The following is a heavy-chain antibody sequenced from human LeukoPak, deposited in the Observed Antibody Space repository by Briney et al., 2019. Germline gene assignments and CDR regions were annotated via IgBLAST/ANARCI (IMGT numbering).Heavy chain of an antibody. CDR3: AKDIRWLVAFDY. Sequence: PGGSLRLSCAASGLTFSSYGMHWVRQAPGKGLEWVAVISYDGSNKYYADSVKGRFTISRDNSKNTLYLQMNSLRADDTAVYYCAKDIRWLVAFDYWGQGTLVTVSS. CDR2: ISYDGSNK. J-gene: IGHJ4*02. CDR1: GLTFSSYG. D-gene: IGHD6-19*01. V-gene: IGHV3-30*18.